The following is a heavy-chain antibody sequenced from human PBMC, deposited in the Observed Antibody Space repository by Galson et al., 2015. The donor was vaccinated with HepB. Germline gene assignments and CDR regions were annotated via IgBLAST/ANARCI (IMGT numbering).Heavy chain of an antibody. D-gene: IGHD3-10*01. CDR2: ISAYNGNT. J-gene: IGHJ5*02. CDR3: ARVGAYSWFGESRQYSWFDP. CDR1: GYTFTSYG. V-gene: IGHV1-18*01. Sequence: SVKVSCKASGYTFTSYGISWVRQAPGQGLEWMGWISAYNGNTNYAQKLQGRVTMTTDTSTSTAYMELRSLRSDDTAVYYCARVGAYSWFGESRQYSWFDPWGQGTLVTVSS.